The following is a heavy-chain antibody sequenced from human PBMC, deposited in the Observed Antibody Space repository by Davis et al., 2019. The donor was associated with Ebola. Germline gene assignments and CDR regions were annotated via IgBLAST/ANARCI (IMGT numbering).Heavy chain of an antibody. V-gene: IGHV3-48*02. J-gene: IGHJ4*02. Sequence: GESLKISCITSGSTFTANSMNWVRQAPGKGLEWISYISSSGGTTYYADFVQGRFTISRDNAKKSLYLQMNSLRDEDTAVYYCVRASSGSYYSVSDNWGQGSLVTVTS. D-gene: IGHD1-26*01. CDR2: ISSSGGTT. CDR1: GSTFTANS. CDR3: VRASSGSYYSVSDN.